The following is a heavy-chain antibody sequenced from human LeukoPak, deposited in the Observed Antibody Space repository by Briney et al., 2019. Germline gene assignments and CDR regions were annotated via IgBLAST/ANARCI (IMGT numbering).Heavy chain of an antibody. CDR2: ISSSGSTI. CDR1: GFTFSSYE. D-gene: IGHD1-26*01. CDR3: ANRISGSSY. J-gene: IGHJ4*02. V-gene: IGHV3-48*03. Sequence: GGSLRLSCAASGFTFSSYEMNWVRQAPGKGLEWVSYISSSGSTIYYADSVKGRFTISRDNAKNSLYLQMNSLRAEDTGVYYCANRISGSSYWGQGTLVTVSS.